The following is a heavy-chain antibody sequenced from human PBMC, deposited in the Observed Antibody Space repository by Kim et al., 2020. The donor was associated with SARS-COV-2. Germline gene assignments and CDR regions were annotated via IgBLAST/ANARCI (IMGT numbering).Heavy chain of an antibody. Sequence: ASVKVSCKASGYTFTSYGISWVRQAPGQGLEWMGWISAYNGNTNYAQKLQGRVTMTTDTSTSTAYMELRSLRFDDTAVYYCARSVHYYDSSDYWGQGTLVTVSS. D-gene: IGHD3-22*01. V-gene: IGHV1-18*04. J-gene: IGHJ4*02. CDR2: ISAYNGNT. CDR3: ARSVHYYDSSDY. CDR1: GYTFTSYG.